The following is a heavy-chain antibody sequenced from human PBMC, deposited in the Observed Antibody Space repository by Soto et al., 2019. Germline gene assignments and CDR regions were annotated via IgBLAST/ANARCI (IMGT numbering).Heavy chain of an antibody. CDR2: IWNDGSNK. Sequence: QVQLVESGGGVVQPGRSLRLSCAASGFTFSSFGMHWVRQAPGKGLEWVALIWNDGSNKYYGDSVKGRFTISRDNSKTTLYLQMNSLRAEDTAVYYCARGSPEQDYWGQGTLVTVSS. J-gene: IGHJ4*02. CDR3: ARGSPEQDY. V-gene: IGHV3-33*01. D-gene: IGHD6-13*01. CDR1: GFTFSSFG.